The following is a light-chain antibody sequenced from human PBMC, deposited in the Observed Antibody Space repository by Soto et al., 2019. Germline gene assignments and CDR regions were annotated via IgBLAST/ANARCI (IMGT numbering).Light chain of an antibody. CDR2: EVS. J-gene: IGLJ3*02. V-gene: IGLV2-23*02. Sequence: QSVLTQPTSVSGSPGQSITISCTGTSSDVGSYNLVSWYQQHPGKAPKVMIYEVSERPSGVSNRFSCFKSGNTASLTISGLQAEDEAYHYRCSYAGSNTVVFGGGTKVTVL. CDR3: CSYAGSNTVV. CDR1: SSDVGSYNL.